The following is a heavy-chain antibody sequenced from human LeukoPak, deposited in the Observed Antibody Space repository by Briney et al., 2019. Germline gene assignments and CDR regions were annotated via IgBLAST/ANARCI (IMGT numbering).Heavy chain of an antibody. V-gene: IGHV3-23*01. CDR1: GLTFSYYA. J-gene: IGHJ4*02. CDR3: AKDYSESRVADGFFEY. Sequence: PGGSLRLSCAASGLTFSYYAMSWFRQAPGKGLEWVSGITSGFTPHYADSVKGRFTISRDNSKNTFHLQLNSLRAEDTAVYYCAKDYSESRVADGFFEYWGQRTLVTLSS. CDR2: ITSGFTP. D-gene: IGHD2-15*01.